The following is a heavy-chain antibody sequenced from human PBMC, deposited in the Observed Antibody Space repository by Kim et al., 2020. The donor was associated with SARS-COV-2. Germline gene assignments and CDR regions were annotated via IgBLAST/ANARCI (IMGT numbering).Heavy chain of an antibody. CDR3: AKGSGSYYDY. D-gene: IGHD1-26*01. Sequence: TYSAYSVKDLFTISRDKSKTALYLQMNSLRAEDTAVYYCAKGSGSYYDYWGQGTLVTVSS. CDR2: T. V-gene: IGHV3-23*01. J-gene: IGHJ4*02.